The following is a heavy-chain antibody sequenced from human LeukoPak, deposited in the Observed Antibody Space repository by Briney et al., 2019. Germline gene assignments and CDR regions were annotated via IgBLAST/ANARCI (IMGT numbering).Heavy chain of an antibody. D-gene: IGHD3-16*02. CDR1: GYTFTSYG. Sequence: GASVKVSCKASGYTFTSYGISWVRQAPEQGLEWMGWISAYNGNTNYAQKLQGRVTMTTDTSTSTAYMELRSLRSDDTAVYYCARFSYRGEYYYYYYGMDVWGQGTTVTVSS. V-gene: IGHV1-18*01. J-gene: IGHJ6*02. CDR2: ISAYNGNT. CDR3: ARFSYRGEYYYYYYGMDV.